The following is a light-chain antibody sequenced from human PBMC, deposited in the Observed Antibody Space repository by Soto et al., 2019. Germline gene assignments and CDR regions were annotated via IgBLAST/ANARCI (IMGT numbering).Light chain of an antibody. CDR3: SSYTSSSTL. V-gene: IGLV2-14*01. CDR1: SSDIGAYNY. CDR2: AVT. Sequence: QSALTQPASLSGSPGQSITISCTGTSSDIGAYNYVSWYQQHPGKAPKLMIYAVTDRPSGVSSRFSGSKSANTASLTISGLQAEDEADYYCSSYTSSSTLFGTGTKVTVL. J-gene: IGLJ1*01.